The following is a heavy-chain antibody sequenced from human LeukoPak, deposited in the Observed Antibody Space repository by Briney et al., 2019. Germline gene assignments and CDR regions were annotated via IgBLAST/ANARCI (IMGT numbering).Heavy chain of an antibody. Sequence: TGGSLRLSCAASGFAFSSYSMKWVRQAPGKGLEWVSYITAGSTTYTNYADSVKGRFTISRDTAKHSLYLQMNSLRAEDTAVYYCAREAATPPYYSYYYMDVWGKGTTVTVSS. J-gene: IGHJ6*03. CDR1: GFAFSSYS. D-gene: IGHD2-15*01. CDR3: AREAATPPYYSYYYMDV. V-gene: IGHV3-48*01. CDR2: ITAGSTTYT.